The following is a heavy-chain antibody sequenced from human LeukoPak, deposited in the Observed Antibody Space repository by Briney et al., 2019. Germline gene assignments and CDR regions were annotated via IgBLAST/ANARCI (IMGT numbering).Heavy chain of an antibody. CDR1: GFTFSSYA. Sequence: GGSLRLSCAASGFTFSSYAMHWVRQAPGKGLEWVSAISGSGGSTYYADSVKGRFTISRDNSKNTLYLQMNSLRAEDTAVYYCAKDSGDWITAALLHYWGQGTLVTVSS. J-gene: IGHJ4*02. CDR2: ISGSGGST. D-gene: IGHD2-21*02. CDR3: AKDSGDWITAALLHY. V-gene: IGHV3-23*01.